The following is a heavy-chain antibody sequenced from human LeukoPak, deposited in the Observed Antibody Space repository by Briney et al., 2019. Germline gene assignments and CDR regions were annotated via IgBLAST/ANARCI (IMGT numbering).Heavy chain of an antibody. CDR1: GGSISSGSYY. CDR2: IYTSGNT. V-gene: IGHV4-61*02. D-gene: IGHD6-13*01. Sequence: PSQTLSLTCTVSGGSISSGSYYWSWIRQPAGKGLEWIGRIYTSGNTNYDPSLKSRVTISIDTPNNQFSLKLSSVTAADTAVYYCATGVHGIAAAGDYYFDYWGQGTLVTVSS. J-gene: IGHJ4*02. CDR3: ATGVHGIAAAGDYYFDY.